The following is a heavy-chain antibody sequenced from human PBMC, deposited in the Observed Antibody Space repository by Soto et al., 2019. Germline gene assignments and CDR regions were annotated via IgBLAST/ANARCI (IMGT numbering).Heavy chain of an antibody. CDR2: IYSGGST. Sequence: EVQLVETGGGLIQPGGSLRLSCAASGFTVSSNYMSWVRQAPGKGLEWVSVIYSGGSTYYADSVKGRFTISRDNSKNTLYLQMNSLRVEDTAVYYCAREKRNAVAGRYYYYYGMDVWGQGTTVTVSS. CDR3: AREKRNAVAGRYYYYYGMDV. CDR1: GFTVSSNY. D-gene: IGHD6-19*01. V-gene: IGHV3-53*02. J-gene: IGHJ6*02.